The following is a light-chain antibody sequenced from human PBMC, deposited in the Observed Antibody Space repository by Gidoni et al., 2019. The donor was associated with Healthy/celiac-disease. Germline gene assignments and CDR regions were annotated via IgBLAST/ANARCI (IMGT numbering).Light chain of an antibody. CDR3: QQYYSTSWT. CDR2: SAS. J-gene: IGKJ1*01. Sequence: DIVRTQYPDSLAVSLGERATINCKSSQSVLYSSNNRNYLDWYQQKPGQPPKLLIYSASTRETGVPDRFSGSGSGTDFTLTISSLQAEDVAVYYCQQYYSTSWTFGQGTKVEIK. CDR1: QSVLYSSNNRNY. V-gene: IGKV4-1*01.